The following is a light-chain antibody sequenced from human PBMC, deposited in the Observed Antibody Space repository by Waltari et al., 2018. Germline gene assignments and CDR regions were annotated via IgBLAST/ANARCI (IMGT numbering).Light chain of an antibody. V-gene: IGKV3-20*01. J-gene: IGKJ1*01. Sequence: EIVLTQSPGTLSLSPGERATLSCRTSQSVTRALAWYQQKPGQAPRLLIYGASNRATGIPDRFSGSGSGTDFSLTISSLEPEYFAVYYCQHYLRLPVTFGQGTKVEVK. CDR1: QSVTRA. CDR2: GAS. CDR3: QHYLRLPVT.